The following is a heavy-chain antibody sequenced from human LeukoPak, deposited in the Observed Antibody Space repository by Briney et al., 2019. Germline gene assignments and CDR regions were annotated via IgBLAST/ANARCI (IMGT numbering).Heavy chain of an antibody. D-gene: IGHD1-26*01. V-gene: IGHV3-53*01. CDR1: GFTFDDYA. CDR3: ARDGRWNYFDY. J-gene: IGHJ4*02. Sequence: PGRSLRLSCAASGFTFDDYAMHWVRQDPGKGLEWVSVIYSDGSTYYADSVKGRFTISRDNSKNTLYLQINSLRVEDTAVYYCARDGRWNYFDYWGQGTLVTVSS. CDR2: IYSDGST.